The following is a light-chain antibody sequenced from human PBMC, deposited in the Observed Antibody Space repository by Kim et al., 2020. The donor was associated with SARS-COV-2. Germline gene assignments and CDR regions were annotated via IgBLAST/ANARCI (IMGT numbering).Light chain of an antibody. V-gene: IGLV3-21*04. CDR2: YDS. Sequence: PGKTAGITCGGNNIGSKSVHWYQQKPGQAPVLVIYYDSDRPSGIPERFSGSNSGNTATLTISRVEAGDEADYYCQVWDSSSDHWVFGGGTQLTVL. CDR3: QVWDSSSDHWV. CDR1: NIGSKS. J-gene: IGLJ3*02.